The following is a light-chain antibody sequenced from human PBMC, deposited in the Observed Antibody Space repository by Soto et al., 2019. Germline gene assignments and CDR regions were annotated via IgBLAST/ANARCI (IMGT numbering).Light chain of an antibody. V-gene: IGLV1-47*01. CDR1: ASNVGSTY. CDR3: ASWDNDLNGPI. CDR2: KNN. J-gene: IGLJ2*01. Sequence: QAVVTQPPSASGTPGQRVSISCSGSASNVGSTYVFWYQQVPGTAPTLLIYKNNQRPSGVSDRFSGSKSGTSASLAISGLRVDDEADYYCASWDNDLNGPIFSGGTKLTVL.